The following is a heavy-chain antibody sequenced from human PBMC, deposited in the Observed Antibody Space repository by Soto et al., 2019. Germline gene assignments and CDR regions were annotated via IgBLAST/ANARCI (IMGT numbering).Heavy chain of an antibody. CDR3: AKKGLGSLKTYCSGSGCHYAFDI. CDR1: GFTFINYA. CDR2: ISGGGDGT. Sequence: EVQLLESGGGLVQPGGSLRLSCAASGFTFINYAMSWVRQAPGKGLEWVSTISGGGDGTYYADSVKGHFTISRDNSKNTEYMQMNRLRAEDTAIYYCAKKGLGSLKTYCSGSGCHYAFDIWGQGTMVTVSS. V-gene: IGHV3-23*01. J-gene: IGHJ3*02. D-gene: IGHD2-15*01.